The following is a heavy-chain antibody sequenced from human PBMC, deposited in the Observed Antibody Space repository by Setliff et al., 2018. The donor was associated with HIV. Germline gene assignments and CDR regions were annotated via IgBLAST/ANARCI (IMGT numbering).Heavy chain of an antibody. D-gene: IGHD1-26*01. J-gene: IGHJ4*02. CDR1: GFTVSRYY. Sequence: GGSLRLSCAASGFTVSRYYMSWVRQAPGKGLEWVSIIYSGGTTYYADSVKGRFIISRDTSKDTLYLQMNSLRAEDTAVYYCVRDHLWAFDYWGQGTLVTVSS. CDR2: IYSGGTT. CDR3: VRDHLWAFDY. V-gene: IGHV3-53*05.